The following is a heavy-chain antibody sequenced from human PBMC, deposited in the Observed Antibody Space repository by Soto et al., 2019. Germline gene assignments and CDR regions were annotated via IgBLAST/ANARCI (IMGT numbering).Heavy chain of an antibody. V-gene: IGHV4-31*11. CDR3: ARRYGGTFDY. CDR1: GDSTRHSSYY. Sequence: PSETLSLTCAVSGDSTRHSSYYWSWIRQHPGKGLEWIGYIYYSGSTYYNPSLKSRVTISVDTSKNQFSLKLSSVTAADTAVYYCARRYGGTFDYWGQGTLVTVSS. J-gene: IGHJ4*02. CDR2: IYYSGST. D-gene: IGHD2-15*01.